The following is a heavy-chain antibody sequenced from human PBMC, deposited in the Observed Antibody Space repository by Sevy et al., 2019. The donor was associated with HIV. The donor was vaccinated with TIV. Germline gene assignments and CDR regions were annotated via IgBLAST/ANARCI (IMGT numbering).Heavy chain of an antibody. CDR2: IRAENSGT. CDR1: GFDFRTYP. D-gene: IGHD4-17*01. V-gene: IGHV3-48*04. Sequence: GGSLRLSCVASGFDFRTYPMNWVSQAPGKGLEWISNIRAENSGTNYAESVKGRFTVSRDNAQNSLYLQMNSLRVEDSAVYYCVRDYAVALDHWGHGVLVTVSS. CDR3: VRDYAVALDH. J-gene: IGHJ4*01.